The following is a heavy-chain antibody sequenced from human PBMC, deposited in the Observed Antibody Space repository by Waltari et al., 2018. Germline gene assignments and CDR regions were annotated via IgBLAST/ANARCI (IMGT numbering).Heavy chain of an antibody. Sequence: QVQLQQWGAGLLKPSETLSLTCAVYGGSFSGYYWSWIRQPPGKGLEWIGEINHSGRTNYHASLKSRGTISVDTSKNQFSLKLSSVTAADTAVYYCARSADWFDPWGQGTLVTVS. V-gene: IGHV4-34*01. CDR3: ARSADWFDP. CDR2: INHSGRT. CDR1: GGSFSGYY. J-gene: IGHJ5*02.